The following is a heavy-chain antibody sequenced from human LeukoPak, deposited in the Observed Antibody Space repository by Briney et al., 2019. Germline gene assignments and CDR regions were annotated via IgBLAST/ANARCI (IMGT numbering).Heavy chain of an antibody. V-gene: IGHV4-30-4*01. D-gene: IGHD5-24*01. Sequence: SETLSHTCTVSGASISSGSYYWNWIRQPPGKGLEWIGYIYYSRSTSYSPSLKSRLTISVDTSKNQFSLKLSSVTAADTAVYYCARDGYNSGYFDYWGQGTLVTLSS. CDR3: ARDGYNSGYFDY. CDR2: IYYSRST. J-gene: IGHJ4*02. CDR1: GASISSGSYY.